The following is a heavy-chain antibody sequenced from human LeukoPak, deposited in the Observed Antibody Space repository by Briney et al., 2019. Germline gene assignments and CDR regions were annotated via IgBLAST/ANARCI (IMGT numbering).Heavy chain of an antibody. V-gene: IGHV3-53*01. Sequence: GGSLRLSCAASGFTVITNDMTWVRQAPGKGLEWVSVLYSGGNTKYADAVQGRFTISRDNSKNTLYLEMNSLSPDDTAVYCARGVEPLAANTLAYWGQGTLVTVSS. CDR3: ARGVEPLAANTLAY. CDR2: LYSGGNT. CDR1: GFTVITND. D-gene: IGHD1-14*01. J-gene: IGHJ4*02.